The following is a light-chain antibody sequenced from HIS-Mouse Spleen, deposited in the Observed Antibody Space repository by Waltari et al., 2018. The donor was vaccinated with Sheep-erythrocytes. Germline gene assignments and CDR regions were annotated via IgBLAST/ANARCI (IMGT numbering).Light chain of an antibody. CDR2: DVS. V-gene: IGLV2-11*01. CDR1: SRDVGGYNY. J-gene: IGLJ1*01. Sequence: QSALTQPRSVSGSPGQSGTISCTGTSRDVGGYNYCSWYQQHPGTAPKLMIYDVSKRPSGVPDRFSGSKSGNTASLTLSGLQAEDEADYYCCSYAGSYNHVFATGTKVTVL. CDR3: CSYAGSYNHV.